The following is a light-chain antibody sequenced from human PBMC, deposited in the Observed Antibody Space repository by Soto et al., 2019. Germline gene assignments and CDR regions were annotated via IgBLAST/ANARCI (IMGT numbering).Light chain of an antibody. J-gene: IGLJ2*01. CDR1: SNDVGGYNY. CDR2: EVS. CDR3: SSYEGSNIV. Sequence: QSALTQPPSASGSPGQSVTISGTGTSNDVGGYNYVSWYQQHPGTAPKLMIYEVSKRPSGVPDRFSGSKSDNTASLTVSGLQAEDEADYYCSSYEGSNIVFGGGTKLTVL. V-gene: IGLV2-8*01.